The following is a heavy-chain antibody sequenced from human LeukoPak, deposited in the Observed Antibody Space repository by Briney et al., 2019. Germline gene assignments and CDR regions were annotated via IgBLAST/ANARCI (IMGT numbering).Heavy chain of an antibody. CDR2: ISGSGGST. CDR3: AKASSIAARRDWFDP. J-gene: IGHJ5*02. Sequence: PGGSLRLSCAASGFTFSSYWMTWVRQAPGKGLEWVSAISGSGGSTYYADSVKGRFTISRDNSKNTLYLQMNSLRAEDTAVYYCAKASSIAARRDWFDPWGQGTLVTVSS. CDR1: GFTFSSYW. V-gene: IGHV3-23*01. D-gene: IGHD6-6*01.